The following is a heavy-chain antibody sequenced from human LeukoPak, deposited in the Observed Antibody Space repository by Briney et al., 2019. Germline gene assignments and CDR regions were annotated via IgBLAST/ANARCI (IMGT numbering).Heavy chain of an antibody. V-gene: IGHV3-7*01. CDR2: IKQDGSEK. CDR3: AGEGKIAARESADY. Sequence: GGSLRLSCAASGFTFSSYWMSWVRQAPGKGLEWVANIKQDGSEKYYVDSVKGRFTISRDNAKNSLYLQMNSLRAEDTAVYYCAGEGKIAARESADYWGQGTLVTVSS. CDR1: GFTFSSYW. J-gene: IGHJ4*02. D-gene: IGHD6-6*01.